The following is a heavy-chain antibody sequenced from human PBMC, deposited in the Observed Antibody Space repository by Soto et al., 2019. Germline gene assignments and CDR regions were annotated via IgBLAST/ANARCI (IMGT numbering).Heavy chain of an antibody. CDR1: GGSIISYY. CDR3: ARGSMAVVITPFDY. CDR2: IYTSGST. J-gene: IGHJ4*02. V-gene: IGHV4-4*07. Sequence: SETLSLTCTVSGGSIISYYWSWIRQPAGKGLEWIGRIYTSGSTNYNPSLKSRVTMSVDTSKNQFSLKLSSVTAADTAVYYCARGSMAVVITPFDYWGQGTLVTVSS. D-gene: IGHD3-22*01.